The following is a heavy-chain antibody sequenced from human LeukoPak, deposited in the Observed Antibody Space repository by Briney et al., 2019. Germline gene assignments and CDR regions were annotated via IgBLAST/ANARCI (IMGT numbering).Heavy chain of an antibody. CDR3: ARDRFLEWFLDY. J-gene: IGHJ4*02. V-gene: IGHV3-33*01. D-gene: IGHD3-3*01. CDR1: GFTFSSYG. CDR2: IWYDGSNK. Sequence: GGSLRLSCAASGFTFSSYGMRWVRQAPGKGLEWVAVIWYDGSNKYYADSVKGRFTISRDNSKNTLYLQMNSLRAEDTAVYYCARDRFLEWFLDYWGQGTLVTVSS.